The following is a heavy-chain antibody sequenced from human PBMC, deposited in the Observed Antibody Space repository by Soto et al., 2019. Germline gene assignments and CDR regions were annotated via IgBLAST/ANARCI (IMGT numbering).Heavy chain of an antibody. CDR2: ISYDGSNK. CDR1: GFTFSSYG. Sequence: GGSLRLSCAASGFTFSSYGMHWVRQAPGKGLEWVAVISYDGSNKYYADSVKGRFTISRDNSKNTLYLQMNSLRAEDTAVYYCAKDRIGGTYYYDSSGYYPGYWGQGTLVTVSS. V-gene: IGHV3-30*18. J-gene: IGHJ4*02. D-gene: IGHD3-22*01. CDR3: AKDRIGGTYYYDSSGYYPGY.